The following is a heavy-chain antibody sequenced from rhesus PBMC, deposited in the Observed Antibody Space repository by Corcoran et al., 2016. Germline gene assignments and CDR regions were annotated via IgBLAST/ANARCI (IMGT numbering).Heavy chain of an antibody. D-gene: IGHD1-38*01. CDR2: ILSDGSKK. V-gene: IGHV3-54*02. CDR3: ARSWPGFDY. Sequence: EVQLVESGGGLVQPGGSLRLSCAAYGFTFSTNGMHWVRQAPGKGLEWVAVILSDGSKKYYAYSVKDRFTISRDNSNNMLYLQVNNLKLEDTAVYYCARSWPGFDYWGQGVLVTVSS. CDR1: GFTFSTNG. J-gene: IGHJ4*01.